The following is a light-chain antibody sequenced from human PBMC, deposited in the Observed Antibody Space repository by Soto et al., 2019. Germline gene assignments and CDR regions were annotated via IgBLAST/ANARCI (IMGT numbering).Light chain of an antibody. CDR1: QGIRND. CDR2: AAS. Sequence: DIQMTQFPSSLSASVADRVTITCRASQGIRNDLGWYQQKPGKARKRLIYAASSLQSGVPSRFSGSGSETEFPLAISSLQPADSATFYCLQHSTYPLTFGEGTKVEIK. V-gene: IGKV1-17*01. CDR3: LQHSTYPLT. J-gene: IGKJ4*02.